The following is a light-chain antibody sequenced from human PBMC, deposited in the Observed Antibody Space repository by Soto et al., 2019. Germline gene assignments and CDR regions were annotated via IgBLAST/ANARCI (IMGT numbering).Light chain of an antibody. CDR2: RNN. Sequence: QSVLTQPPSASGTPGQRVTISCSGSSSNIGSNTVNWYQQLPGVAPKLFIYRNNQRPSGVPDRLSGSKSGTSASLAISGRQSEDEADYYCATWDDSLNGYVFGSGTKLTVL. CDR3: ATWDDSLNGYV. CDR1: SSNIGSNT. V-gene: IGLV1-44*01. J-gene: IGLJ1*01.